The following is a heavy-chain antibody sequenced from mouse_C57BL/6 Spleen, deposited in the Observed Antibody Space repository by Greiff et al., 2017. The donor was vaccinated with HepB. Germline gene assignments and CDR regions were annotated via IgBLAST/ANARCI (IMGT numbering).Heavy chain of an antibody. CDR2: IYPGDGDT. D-gene: IGHD1-1*01. V-gene: IGHV1-82*01. J-gene: IGHJ4*01. CDR1: GYAFSSSW. CDR3: ARTRAYYGSSFYAMDY. Sequence: VQLQQSGPELVKPGASVKISCKASGYAFSSSWMNWVKQRPGKGLEWIGRIYPGDGDTNYNGKFKGKATLTADKSSSTAYMQLSSLTSEDSAVYFCARTRAYYGSSFYAMDYWGQRTSVTVSS.